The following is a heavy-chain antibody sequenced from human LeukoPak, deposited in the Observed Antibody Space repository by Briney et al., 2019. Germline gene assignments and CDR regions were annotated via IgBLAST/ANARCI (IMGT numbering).Heavy chain of an antibody. CDR2: ISGSADST. Sequence: GGSLRLSCAASGFTFSSYDMTWVRQAPGKGLEWVSIISGSADSTYYADSVRGRFTISRDNSKSTLYLQMNSLRAEDTAVYYCAKDHTSGYYYFDYWGQGTLVTVSS. CDR3: AKDHTSGYYYFDY. V-gene: IGHV3-23*01. CDR1: GFTFSSYD. J-gene: IGHJ4*02. D-gene: IGHD3-22*01.